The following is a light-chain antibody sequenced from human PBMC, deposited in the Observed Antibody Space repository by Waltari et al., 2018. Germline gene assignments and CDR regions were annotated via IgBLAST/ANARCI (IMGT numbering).Light chain of an antibody. CDR3: QQYNSYSSLT. CDR2: KAS. V-gene: IGKV1-5*03. Sequence: DIQMTQSPSTLSASVGDRLTITCRASQSISSWLAWYQQKPGTAPKLLIYKASSLESGVPSRFSGSGSGTEFTLTISSLQPDDFATYYCQQYNSYSSLTFGGGTKVEIK. CDR1: QSISSW. J-gene: IGKJ4*01.